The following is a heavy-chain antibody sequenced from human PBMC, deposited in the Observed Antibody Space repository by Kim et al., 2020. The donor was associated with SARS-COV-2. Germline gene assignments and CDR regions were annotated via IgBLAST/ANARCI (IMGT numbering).Heavy chain of an antibody. V-gene: IGHV5-10-1*01. D-gene: IGHD3-10*01. Sequence: TYTPSSQGHVTISADKSISTAYLQWSSLKASDTAMYYCARQGLAGENDDYWGQGTLVTVSS. CDR3: ARQGLAGENDDY. J-gene: IGHJ4*02.